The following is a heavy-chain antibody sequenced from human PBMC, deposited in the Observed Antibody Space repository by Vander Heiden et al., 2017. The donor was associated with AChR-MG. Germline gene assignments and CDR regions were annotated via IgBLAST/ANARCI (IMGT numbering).Heavy chain of an antibody. CDR2: IRYDGSNK. CDR1: GFTFSSYG. Sequence: QVQLVESGGGVVQPGGSLRLSCAASGFTFSSYGMHWVRQAPGKGLEWVAFIRYDGSNKYYADSVKGRFTISRDNSKNTLYLQMNSLRAEDTAVYYCAKDYYDILTGYYQFDPWGQGTLVTVSS. CDR3: AKDYYDILTGYYQFDP. J-gene: IGHJ5*02. D-gene: IGHD3-9*01. V-gene: IGHV3-30*02.